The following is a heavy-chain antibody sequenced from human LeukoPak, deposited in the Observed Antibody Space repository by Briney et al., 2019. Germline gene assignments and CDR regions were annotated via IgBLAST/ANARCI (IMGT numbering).Heavy chain of an antibody. V-gene: IGHV3-30*03. CDR1: GFTFSNYG. CDR3: GGSSYFSGIDF. Sequence: GGSLRLSCAASGFTFSNYGMHWVRQAPGKGLEWVAVMSYDGSNKYYADSVKGRFTISRDNSKNTLYLQMNSLRADDTAVYHCGGSSYFSGIDFWGQGTLVTVSS. CDR2: MSYDGSNK. J-gene: IGHJ4*02. D-gene: IGHD2-15*01.